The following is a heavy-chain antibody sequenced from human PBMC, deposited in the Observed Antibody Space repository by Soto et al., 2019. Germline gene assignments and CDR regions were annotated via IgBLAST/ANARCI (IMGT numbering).Heavy chain of an antibody. J-gene: IGHJ1*01. CDR3: ATPYYFNH. Sequence: GALRVSCAHSGFRLSAYTMNWVRQAPGKGLEWLSSISDYSSYIDYADSLRGRFTVSRDNARNSLYLQIDSLGVEDTAVYYCATPYYFNHWGPGTLVTVSS. CDR2: ISDYSSYI. CDR1: GFRLSAYT. D-gene: IGHD3-16*01. V-gene: IGHV3-21*06.